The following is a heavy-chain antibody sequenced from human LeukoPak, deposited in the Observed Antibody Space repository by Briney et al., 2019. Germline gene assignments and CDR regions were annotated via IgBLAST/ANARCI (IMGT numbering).Heavy chain of an antibody. Sequence: SWGSLRLSCAASGFTFDDYGMSWVRQAPGKGLECVSGINWNGGSTGYADSVKGRFTISRDNAKNSLYLQMNSLRAEDTALYYCARDMCSGGSCYSESEPDYWGQGTLVTVSS. V-gene: IGHV3-20*04. CDR3: ARDMCSGGSCYSESEPDY. CDR2: INWNGGST. CDR1: GFTFDDYG. D-gene: IGHD2-15*01. J-gene: IGHJ4*02.